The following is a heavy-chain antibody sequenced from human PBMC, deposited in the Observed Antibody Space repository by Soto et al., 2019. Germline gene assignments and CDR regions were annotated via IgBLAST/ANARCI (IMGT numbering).Heavy chain of an antibody. V-gene: IGHV4-34*01. CDR3: ARAMGGCFDP. Sequence: SETLSLTCAVYGGSFSGYYWSWIRQPPGKGLEWIGEINHSGSTNYNPSLKSRVTISVDTSKNQFSLKLSSVTAADTAVYYCARAMGGCFDPWGQGTLVTSPQ. J-gene: IGHJ5*02. D-gene: IGHD5-18*01. CDR2: INHSGST. CDR1: GGSFSGYY.